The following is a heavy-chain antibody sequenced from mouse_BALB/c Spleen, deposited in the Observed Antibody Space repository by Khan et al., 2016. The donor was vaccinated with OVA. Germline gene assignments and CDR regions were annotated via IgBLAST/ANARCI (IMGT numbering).Heavy chain of an antibody. CDR3: ARPGWDDPFAN. CDR1: GSSITSDYD. Sequence: VQLLEPGPGLLKPSQSLSLTCTFTGSSITSDYDWNWIRQFPGNKLEWLGYISYSGSTSYNQSPNSRISITRDTSKNQFFLQLNSVTTEDTATYYCARPGWDDPFANWGQGTLFTGSA. D-gene: IGHD4-1*01. CDR2: ISYSGST. V-gene: IGHV3-2*02. J-gene: IGHJ3*01.